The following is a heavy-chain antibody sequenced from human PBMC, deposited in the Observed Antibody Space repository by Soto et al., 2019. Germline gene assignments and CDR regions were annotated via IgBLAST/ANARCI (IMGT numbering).Heavy chain of an antibody. CDR1: GGSINSNNHY. CDR3: ARYGDYVDY. D-gene: IGHD4-17*01. Sequence: TSETLSLTCTVSGGSINSNNHYWGWIRQAPGKGLEWIGNIYYRGSTYYNPSLQSRVTISVDTSKNQFSLKLSSVTAADTAIYYCARYGDYVDYWGQGTLVTVSS. J-gene: IGHJ4*02. CDR2: IYYRGST. V-gene: IGHV4-39*01.